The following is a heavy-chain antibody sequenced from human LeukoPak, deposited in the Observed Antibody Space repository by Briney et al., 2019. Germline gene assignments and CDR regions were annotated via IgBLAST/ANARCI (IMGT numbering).Heavy chain of an antibody. CDR1: GFTVSRNY. D-gene: IGHD2/OR15-2a*01. CDR3: AKDSRNIVIVPPAPRKWYFDL. J-gene: IGHJ2*01. Sequence: GGSLRLSCAASGFTVSRNYMNWVRQAPGKGLEWVAFIRYDGSNKYYADSVKGRFTISRDNSKDTLYLQMNSLRAEDSAVYYCAKDSRNIVIVPPAPRKWYFDLWGRGTLVTVSS. V-gene: IGHV3-30*02. CDR2: IRYDGSNK.